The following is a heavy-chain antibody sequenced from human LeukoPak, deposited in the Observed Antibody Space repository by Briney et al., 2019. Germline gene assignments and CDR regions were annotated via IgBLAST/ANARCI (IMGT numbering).Heavy chain of an antibody. D-gene: IGHD4-23*01. CDR1: GFNVSDNY. V-gene: IGHV3-53*01. CDR3: ARRGDGGRSFDY. CDR2: IYSSGST. Sequence: GGSLRLSCAASGFNVSDNYMTWVRQAPGKGLEWVSLIYSSGSTYYADSVKGRFTISRDNPKNTLYLQVNSLRAEDTAVYYCARRGDGGRSFDYWGQGTLVTVSS. J-gene: IGHJ4*02.